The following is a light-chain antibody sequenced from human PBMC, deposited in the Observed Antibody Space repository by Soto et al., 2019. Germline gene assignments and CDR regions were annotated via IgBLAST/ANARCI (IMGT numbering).Light chain of an antibody. J-gene: IGKJ1*01. CDR3: QQYGTSPPT. CDR1: QSINSIY. Sequence: EIVLTQSPGTLSLSPGEGATLSCRASQSINSIYVGWYQQKSGQAPRLPIYGASSRATGIPDRLSGSVSGTDFTLTISRLELEDFAVYYCQQYGTSPPTFGQGTKVEIK. V-gene: IGKV3-20*01. CDR2: GAS.